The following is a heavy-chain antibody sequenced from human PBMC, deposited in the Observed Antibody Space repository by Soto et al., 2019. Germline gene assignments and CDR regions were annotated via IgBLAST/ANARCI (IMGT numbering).Heavy chain of an antibody. CDR2: INPSGGST. CDR3: ERESHEKEFDY. CDR1: GYTFTSYY. J-gene: IGHJ4*02. V-gene: IGHV1-46*01. Sequence: GASVKVSCKASGYTFTSYYMHWVRQAPGQGLEWMGIINPSGGSTSYAQKFQGRVTMTRDTSTSTVYMELSSLRSEDTAVYYCERESHEKEFDYWGQGTLVTVSS.